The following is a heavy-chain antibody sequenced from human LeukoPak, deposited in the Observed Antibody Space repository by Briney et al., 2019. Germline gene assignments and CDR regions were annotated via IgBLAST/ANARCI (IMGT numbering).Heavy chain of an antibody. J-gene: IGHJ6*03. CDR1: GYTFTSYD. D-gene: IGHD2-2*01. Sequence: ASVKVSCKASGYTFTSYDINWVRQATGQGLEWMGWMNPNSGNTGYAQKFQGRVTMTRNTSISTAYMELSSLRSEDTAVYYCARGPIVVVPAASPRYYYYYYMDVWGKGTTVTVSS. CDR2: MNPNSGNT. CDR3: ARGPIVVVPAASPRYYYYYYMDV. V-gene: IGHV1-8*01.